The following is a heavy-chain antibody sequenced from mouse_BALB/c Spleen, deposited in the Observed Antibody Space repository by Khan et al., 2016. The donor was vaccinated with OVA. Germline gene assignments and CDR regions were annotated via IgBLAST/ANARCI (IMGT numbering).Heavy chain of an antibody. D-gene: IGHD2-3*01. CDR3: ARDGSRYNYAMDY. CDR2: ITYSGST. CDR1: GYSITSDYA. J-gene: IGHJ4*01. Sequence: EVQLQESGPGLVKPSQSLSLTCTVTGYSITSDYAWNWIRQFPGNKLEWMGYITYSGSTSYNPSLKSRTSFTRDTSTNQFFLQLNSVTSEDTATYYCARDGSRYNYAMDYWGQGTAVTVSA. V-gene: IGHV3-2*02.